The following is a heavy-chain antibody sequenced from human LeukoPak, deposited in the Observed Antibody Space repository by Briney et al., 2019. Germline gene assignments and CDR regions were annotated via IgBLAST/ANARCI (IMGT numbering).Heavy chain of an antibody. CDR2: IVVGSGNT. CDR3: AAVRELPHSYYYGMDV. D-gene: IGHD1-1*01. J-gene: IGHJ6*04. CDR1: GFTFTSSA. Sequence: SVKVSCKASGFTFTSSAVQWVRQARGQRLEWIGWIVVGSGNTNYAQKFQERVTITRDMSTSTAYMELSSLRSEDTAVYYCAAVRELPHSYYYGMDVWGKGTTVTVSS. V-gene: IGHV1-58*01.